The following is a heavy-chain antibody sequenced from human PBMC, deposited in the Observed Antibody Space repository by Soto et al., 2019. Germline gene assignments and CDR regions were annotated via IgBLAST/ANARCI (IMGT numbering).Heavy chain of an antibody. V-gene: IGHV1-69*06. CDR2: IIPIFGTA. CDR3: AREEPSSGWAYYFDY. J-gene: IGHJ4*02. Sequence: GXSRKFSCKGYVGTLSSYDISSVRQGPGQGLEWMGGIIPIFGTANYAQKFQGRVTITADKSTSTAYMELSSLRSEDTAVYYCAREEPSSGWAYYFDYWGQGTLVTVSS. CDR1: VGTLSSYD. D-gene: IGHD6-19*01.